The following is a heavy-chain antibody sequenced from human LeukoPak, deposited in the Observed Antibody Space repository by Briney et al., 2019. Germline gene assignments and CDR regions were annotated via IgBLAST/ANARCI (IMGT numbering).Heavy chain of an antibody. CDR3: AKGRGTAVTSAANY. J-gene: IGHJ4*02. CDR2: IWYDGSYK. D-gene: IGHD4-17*01. CDR1: GFTFSNYG. V-gene: IGHV3-33*06. Sequence: GGSLRLSCAVSGFTFSNYGMHWVRQAPGKGLEWVAVIWYDGSYKSYADSVKGRFTISRDNSKNTLFLQMNSLRAEDTAVYYCAKGRGTAVTSAANYWGQGTLVTVSS.